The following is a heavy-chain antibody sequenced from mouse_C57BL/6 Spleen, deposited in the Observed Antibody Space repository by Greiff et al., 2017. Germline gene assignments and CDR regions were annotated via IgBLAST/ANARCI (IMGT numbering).Heavy chain of an antibody. Sequence: EVKLMESGGGLVKPGGSLKLSCAASGFTFSSYAMSWVRQTPEKRLEWVATISDGGSYTYYPDNVKGRFTISRDNAKNNLYLQMSHLKSEDTAMXYCARDRDYYGSSALLYFDVWGTGTTVTVSS. CDR3: ARDRDYYGSSALLYFDV. D-gene: IGHD1-1*01. CDR2: ISDGGSYT. V-gene: IGHV5-4*01. CDR1: GFTFSSYA. J-gene: IGHJ1*03.